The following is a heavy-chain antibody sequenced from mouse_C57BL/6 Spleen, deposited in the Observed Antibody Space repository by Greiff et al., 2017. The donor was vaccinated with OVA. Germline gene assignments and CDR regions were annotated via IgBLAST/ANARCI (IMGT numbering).Heavy chain of an antibody. CDR1: GYTFTSYW. D-gene: IGHD2-4*01. CDR2: IRPNSGST. Sequence: VQLQQPGAELVKPGASVKLSCKASGYTFTSYWMHWVKQRPGQGLEWIGMIRPNSGSTNYNEKFKSKATLTVDKSSSTAYMQLSSLTSEDSAVYYCAGSYDYDGYFDVWGTGTTVTVSS. V-gene: IGHV1-64*01. J-gene: IGHJ1*03. CDR3: AGSYDYDGYFDV.